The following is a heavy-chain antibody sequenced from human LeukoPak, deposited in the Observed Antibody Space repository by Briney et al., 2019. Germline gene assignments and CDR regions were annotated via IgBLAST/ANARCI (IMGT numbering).Heavy chain of an antibody. CDR3: ARHGRGRGYYDSREDY. V-gene: IGHV4-30-2*01. Sequence: SETLSLTCTVSGGSISSGGYCWSWIRQPPGKGLECIGDIFHSGSTYYNPSLKSRVTISVDTSKNQFSLKLSSVTAADTAVYYCARHGRGRGYYDSREDYWGQGTLVTVSS. CDR2: IFHSGST. CDR1: GGSISSGGYC. D-gene: IGHD3-22*01. J-gene: IGHJ4*02.